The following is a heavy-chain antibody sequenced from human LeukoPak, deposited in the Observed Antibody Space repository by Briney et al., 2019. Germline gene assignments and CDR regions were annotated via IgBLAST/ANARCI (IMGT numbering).Heavy chain of an antibody. CDR1: GFTFSSYA. CDR3: AKDRGEILPDAFDI. V-gene: IGHV3-30-3*01. D-gene: IGHD3-10*01. Sequence: GRSLRLSCAASGFTFSSYAMHWVRQAPGKGLEWVAVISYDGSNKYYADSVKGRFTISRDNSKNTLYLQMNSLRAEDTAVYYCAKDRGEILPDAFDIWGQGTMVTVSS. CDR2: ISYDGSNK. J-gene: IGHJ3*02.